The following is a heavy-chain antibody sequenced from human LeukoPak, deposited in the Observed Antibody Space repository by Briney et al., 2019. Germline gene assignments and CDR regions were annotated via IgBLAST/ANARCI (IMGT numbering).Heavy chain of an antibody. CDR3: ARGTTGGFSY. Sequence: ASVKVSCKASGYTFTGYYMHWGRQAPGQGLEWMGWINLNSGGTNYAQKFQGRVNMTRDTSISTAYMELSRLRSDDTAVYYCARGTTGGFSYWGQGTLVTVSS. CDR1: GYTFTGYY. J-gene: IGHJ4*02. V-gene: IGHV1-2*02. D-gene: IGHD1-1*01. CDR2: INLNSGGT.